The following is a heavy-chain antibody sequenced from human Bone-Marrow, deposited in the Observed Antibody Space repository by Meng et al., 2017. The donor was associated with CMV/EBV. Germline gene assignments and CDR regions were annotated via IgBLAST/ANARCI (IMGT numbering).Heavy chain of an antibody. V-gene: IGHV1-46*01. J-gene: IGHJ6*02. CDR3: ARDLWDPTSNGSGSRKVGVYYYYGMDV. CDR2: INPSGGST. CDR1: GGTFSSYT. Sequence: ASVKVSCKASGGTFSSYTISWVRQAPGQGLEWMGIINPSGGSTSYAKKFQGRVTMTRDTSTRTVYMELSSLRSEDTAVYYCARDLWDPTSNGSGSRKVGVYYYYGMDVWGQGTTVPSP. D-gene: IGHD3-10*01.